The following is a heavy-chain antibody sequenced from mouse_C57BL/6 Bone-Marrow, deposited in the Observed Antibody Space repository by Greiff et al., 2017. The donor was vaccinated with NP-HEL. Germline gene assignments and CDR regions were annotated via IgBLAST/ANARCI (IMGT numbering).Heavy chain of an antibody. CDR1: GYTFTSYW. CDR2: INPSNGGT. D-gene: IGHD1-1*01. Sequence: QVQLQQPGTELVKPGASVKLSCKASGYTFTSYWMHWVKQRPGQGLEWIGNINPSNGGTKYNEKFKSKATLTVDKSSSTAYMQLSSLTSEDSAVYYSARPTYGSDRYFGVWGTGATVTASS. CDR3: ARPTYGSDRYFGV. J-gene: IGHJ1*03. V-gene: IGHV1-53*01.